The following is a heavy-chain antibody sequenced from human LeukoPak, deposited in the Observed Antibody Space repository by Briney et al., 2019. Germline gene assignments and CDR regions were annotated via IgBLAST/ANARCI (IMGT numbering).Heavy chain of an antibody. CDR1: GGSISGSSYY. Sequence: SETLSLTCTVSGGSISGSSYYWGWIRQPPGKGLEWIGSIYYSGSTYYNPSLKSRVTISVDTSKNQFSLKLSSVTAADTAVYYCARGVLMVYAIDYWGQGTLVTVSS. D-gene: IGHD2-8*01. CDR2: IYYSGST. V-gene: IGHV4-39*07. J-gene: IGHJ4*02. CDR3: ARGVLMVYAIDY.